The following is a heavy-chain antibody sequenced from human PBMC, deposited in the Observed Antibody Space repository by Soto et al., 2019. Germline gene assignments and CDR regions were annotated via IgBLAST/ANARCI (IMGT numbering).Heavy chain of an antibody. CDR2: ISSGSSYI. Sequence: EVHLVESGGGLVKPGGSLRLSCAASGFTFSGYTMNWVRQAPGKGLEWISSISSGSSYIYYAGSVKGRFTISRDNARNSLFLEIKTLRADDTAVYYCARDILSGGAYPDSWGQGTKVTVSS. CDR1: GFTFSGYT. D-gene: IGHD3-10*01. J-gene: IGHJ5*01. V-gene: IGHV3-21*01. CDR3: ARDILSGGAYPDS.